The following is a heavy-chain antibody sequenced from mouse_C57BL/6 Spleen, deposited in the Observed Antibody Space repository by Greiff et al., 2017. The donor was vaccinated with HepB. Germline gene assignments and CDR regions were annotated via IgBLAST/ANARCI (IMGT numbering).Heavy chain of an antibody. J-gene: IGHJ2*01. D-gene: IGHD1-1*01. CDR3: AREDYGSSYVDY. CDR1: GYTFTSYW. Sequence: QVHVKQSGAELVKPGASVKMSCKASGYTFTSYWITWVKQRPGQGLEWIGDIYPGSGSTNYNEKFKSKATLTVDTSSSTAYMQLSSLTSEDSAVYYCAREDYGSSYVDYWGQGTTLTVSS. V-gene: IGHV1-55*01. CDR2: IYPGSGST.